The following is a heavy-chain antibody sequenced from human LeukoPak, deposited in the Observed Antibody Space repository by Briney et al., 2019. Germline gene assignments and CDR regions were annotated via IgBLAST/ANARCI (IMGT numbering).Heavy chain of an antibody. CDR3: ARDLSGIKPFDC. CDR1: GFTVSSNY. CDR2: IYSGGST. D-gene: IGHD1-14*01. V-gene: IGHV3-53*04. J-gene: IGHJ4*02. Sequence: GGSLRLSCAVSGFTVSSNYMSWVRQPPGKGLEWVSVIYSGGSTYHSDAVKGRITISRHDSRDTLYLQMNSLRVEDTAVYYCARDLSGIKPFDCWGQGPLVTVSS.